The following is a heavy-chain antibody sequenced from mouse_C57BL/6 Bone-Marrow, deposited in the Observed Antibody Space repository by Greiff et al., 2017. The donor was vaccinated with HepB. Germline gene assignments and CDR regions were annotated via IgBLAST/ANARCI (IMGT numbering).Heavy chain of an antibody. V-gene: IGHV1-64*01. CDR3: ARRRALYYGSSYGYFDV. CDR1: GYTFTSYW. D-gene: IGHD1-1*01. J-gene: IGHJ1*03. Sequence: VQLQQSGAELVKPGASVKLSCKASGYTFTSYWMHWVKQRPGQGLEWIGMIHPNSGSTNYNEKFKSKATLTVDKSSSTAYMQLSSLTSEDSAVYYCARRRALYYGSSYGYFDVWGTGTTVTVSS. CDR2: IHPNSGST.